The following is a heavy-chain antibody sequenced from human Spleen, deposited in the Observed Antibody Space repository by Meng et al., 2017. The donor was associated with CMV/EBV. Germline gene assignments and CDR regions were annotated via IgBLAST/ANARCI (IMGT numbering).Heavy chain of an antibody. D-gene: IGHD4-11*01. Sequence: GESLKISCAASGFTFSNSHMSWVRQAPGKGLEWVSIIYSGDNTYYADSVKGRFTISRDNSKNTLYLQMNSLRAEDTAVYYCARGSTALKFDYWGQGTLVTVSS. J-gene: IGHJ4*02. CDR3: ARGSTALKFDY. V-gene: IGHV3-66*02. CDR2: IYSGDNT. CDR1: GFTFSNSH.